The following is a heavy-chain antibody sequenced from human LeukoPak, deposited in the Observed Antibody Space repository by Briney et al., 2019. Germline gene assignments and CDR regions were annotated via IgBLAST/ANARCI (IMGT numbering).Heavy chain of an antibody. Sequence: GGSLRLSCAASGFTFSNDWMTWVRQALGKGLEWLGRIKSKTDGGTTAYAAPVKGRFTISRDDSRNTLYLQMNSLKTEDTAVYVCSTTTFYHYSDYWGRGSLVTVSS. CDR1: GFTFSNDW. V-gene: IGHV3-15*01. CDR2: IKSKTDGGTT. CDR3: STTTFYHYSDY. D-gene: IGHD2/OR15-2a*01. J-gene: IGHJ2*01.